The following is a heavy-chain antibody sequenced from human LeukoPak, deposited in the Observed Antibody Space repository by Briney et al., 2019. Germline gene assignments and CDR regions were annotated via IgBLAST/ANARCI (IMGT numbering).Heavy chain of an antibody. CDR3: ARDHQTNLPRIQLWWDYYYYYMDV. V-gene: IGHV7-4-1*02. CDR2: INTNTGNP. D-gene: IGHD5-18*01. Sequence: ASVKVSCKASGYTFASYAMNWVRQAPGQGLEWMGWINTNTGNPTYAQGFTGRFVFSLDTSVSTAYLQISSLKAEDTAVYYCARDHQTNLPRIQLWWDYYYYYMDVWGKGTTVTVSS. J-gene: IGHJ6*03. CDR1: GYTFASYA.